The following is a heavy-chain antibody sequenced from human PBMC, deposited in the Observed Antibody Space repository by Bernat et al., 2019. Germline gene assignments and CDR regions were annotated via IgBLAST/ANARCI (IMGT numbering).Heavy chain of an antibody. J-gene: IGHJ6*02. CDR2: IWYDGSNK. Sequence: QVQLVESGGGVVQPGRSLRLSCAASGFTFSSYGMHWVRQAPGKGLEWVAVIWYDGSNKYYADSVKGRFTISRDNSKNTLYLQMNSLRAEDTAVYYCARGPNYYDCSGYYYLFYYGMDVWGQGTTVTVSS. CDR1: GFTFSSYG. D-gene: IGHD3-22*01. V-gene: IGHV3-33*01. CDR3: ARGPNYYDCSGYYYLFYYGMDV.